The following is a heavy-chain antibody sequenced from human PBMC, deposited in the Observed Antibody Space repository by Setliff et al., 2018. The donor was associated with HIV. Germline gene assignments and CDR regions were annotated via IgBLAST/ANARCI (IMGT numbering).Heavy chain of an antibody. Sequence: SETLSLTCTSSGDSISGYHWSWIRQPAGKGLEWIGRMHTSGNTNYNPSLKSRVTMSVDTSKNQFSLRLSSVTAADTAVYYCARDQKGYSYGYFDSWGQGTLVTVSS. CDR3: ARDQKGYSYGYFDS. D-gene: IGHD5-18*01. CDR1: GDSISGYH. CDR2: MHTSGNT. J-gene: IGHJ4*02. V-gene: IGHV4-4*07.